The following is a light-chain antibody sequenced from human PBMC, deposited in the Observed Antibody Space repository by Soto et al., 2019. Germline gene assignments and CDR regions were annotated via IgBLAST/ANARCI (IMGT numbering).Light chain of an antibody. J-gene: IGLJ1*01. Sequence: HSVLTQPPSASGTPGQRVTISCSGNSSNIASSYVYWYQQLPGTAPKLMIYEVSNRPSGVSNRFSGSKSGNTASLTISGLQAEYDSDYWCTQFSSISTYV. CDR1: SSNIASSY. CDR3: TQFSSISTYV. V-gene: IGLV1-47*01. CDR2: EVS.